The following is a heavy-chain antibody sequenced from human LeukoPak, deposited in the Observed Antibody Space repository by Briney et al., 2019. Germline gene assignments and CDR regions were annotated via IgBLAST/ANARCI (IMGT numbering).Heavy chain of an antibody. CDR3: AKDSCSGGSCYFGLDY. J-gene: IGHJ4*02. CDR1: GFTVSSNY. Sequence: PGGSLRLSCAASGFTVSSNYMTWVRQAPGKGLEWVSAISGSGGSTYYADSVKGRFTISRDNSKNTLYLQMNSLRAEDTAVYYCAKDSCSGGSCYFGLDYWGQGTLVTVSS. V-gene: IGHV3-23*01. D-gene: IGHD2-15*01. CDR2: ISGSGGST.